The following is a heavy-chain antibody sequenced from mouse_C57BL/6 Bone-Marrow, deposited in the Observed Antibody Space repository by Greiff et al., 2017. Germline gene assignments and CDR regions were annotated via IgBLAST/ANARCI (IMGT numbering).Heavy chain of an antibody. CDR3: ARPYYSNDWYFDV. CDR1: GYTFTSYW. J-gene: IGHJ1*03. V-gene: IGHV1-55*01. Sequence: VQLQQPGAELVKPGASVKMSCKASGYTFTSYWITWVKQRPGQGLEWIGDIYPGSGSTNYNEKFKSKATLTVDTSSSTAYMRLSSLTSEDSAVYYCARPYYSNDWYFDVWGTGTTVTVSS. D-gene: IGHD2-5*01. CDR2: IYPGSGST.